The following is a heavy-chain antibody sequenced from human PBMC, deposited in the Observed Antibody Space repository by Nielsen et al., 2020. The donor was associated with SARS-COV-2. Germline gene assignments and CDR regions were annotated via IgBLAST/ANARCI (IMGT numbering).Heavy chain of an antibody. CDR1: GFTFSSYA. CDR3: AKDQGLGYFDY. Sequence: GESLKISCAASGFTFSSYAMSWVRQAPGKGLEWVSAISGSGGSTYYADSVKGRFTISRDNSKNTLYLQMNSLRAEDTAVYYCAKDQGLGYFDYWGQGTLVTVSS. V-gene: IGHV3-23*01. J-gene: IGHJ4*02. CDR2: ISGSGGST. D-gene: IGHD6-19*01.